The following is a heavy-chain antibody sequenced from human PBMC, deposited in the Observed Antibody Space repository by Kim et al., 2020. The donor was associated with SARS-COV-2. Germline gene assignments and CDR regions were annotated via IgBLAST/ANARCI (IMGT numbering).Heavy chain of an antibody. J-gene: IGHJ4*02. V-gene: IGHV3-15*01. Sequence: APVKGRFTISRDDSKNTLYLQMNSLKTEDTAVYYCTTEPVGATEGYYFDYWGQGTLVTVSS. D-gene: IGHD1-26*01. CDR3: TTEPVGATEGYYFDY.